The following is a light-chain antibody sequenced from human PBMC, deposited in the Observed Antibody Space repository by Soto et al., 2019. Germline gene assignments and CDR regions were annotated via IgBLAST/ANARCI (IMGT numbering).Light chain of an antibody. CDR1: QSVSTT. J-gene: IGKJ1*01. CDR3: QQYNNWPRAT. V-gene: IGKV3-15*01. Sequence: EIVLTQSPGTLSLSPGERPTLSCRTSQSVSTTYLAWYQQKPGQAPRLLIYGASTRATGIPARFSGSGSGTEFTLTIRSLQSEDFSVYYCQQYNNWPRATFGQGTKVDIK. CDR2: GAS.